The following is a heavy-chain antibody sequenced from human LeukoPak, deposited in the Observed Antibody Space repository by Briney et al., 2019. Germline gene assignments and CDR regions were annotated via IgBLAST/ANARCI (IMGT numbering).Heavy chain of an antibody. J-gene: IGHJ3*02. Sequence: PGGSLRLSCAASGFTFSSYAMSWVRQAPGKGLEWVSAISGSGGSTYYADSVKGRFTISRDNSKNTLYLQMNSLRAEDTAVYYCAKDSSSSSNPPPYDAFDIWGQGTMVTVSS. CDR3: AKDSSSSSNPPPYDAFDI. CDR2: ISGSGGST. V-gene: IGHV3-23*01. CDR1: GFTFSSYA. D-gene: IGHD6-6*01.